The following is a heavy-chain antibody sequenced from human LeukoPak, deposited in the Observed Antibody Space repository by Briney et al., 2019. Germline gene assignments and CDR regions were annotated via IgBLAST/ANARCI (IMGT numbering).Heavy chain of an antibody. D-gene: IGHD6-13*01. Sequence: GGSLRLSCAASGFTFSSYGMNWVRHAPGKGLEWVSGISWNSGSIGYADSVKGRFTISRDNAKNSLYLQMNSLRAEDMALYYCAKDSSSWGSFTSIDYWGQGTLVTVSS. CDR2: ISWNSGSI. V-gene: IGHV3-9*03. CDR3: AKDSSSWGSFTSIDY. J-gene: IGHJ4*02. CDR1: GFTFSSYG.